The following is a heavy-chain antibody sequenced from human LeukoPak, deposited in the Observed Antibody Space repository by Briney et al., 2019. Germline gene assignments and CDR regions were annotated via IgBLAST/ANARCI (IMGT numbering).Heavy chain of an antibody. CDR3: ARISYCSSTSCQYFDY. V-gene: IGHV4-59*01. CDR1: GGSISSYY. Sequence: SETLSLTCTVSGGSISSYYWSWIRQPPGKGLEWIGYIYYSGSTNYNPSLKSRVTISVDTSKNQFSLKLSSVTAADTAVYYCARISYCSSTSCQYFDYWGQGTLVTVSS. J-gene: IGHJ4*02. D-gene: IGHD2-2*01. CDR2: IYYSGST.